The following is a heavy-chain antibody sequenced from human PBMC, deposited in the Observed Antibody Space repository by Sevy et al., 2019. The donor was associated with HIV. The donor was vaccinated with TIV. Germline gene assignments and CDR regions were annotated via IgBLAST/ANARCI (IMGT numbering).Heavy chain of an antibody. CDR1: WFTFSSYC. CDR3: AKVEGRWLQLRLAFDI. D-gene: IGHD5-12*01. V-gene: IGHV3-23*01. Sequence: GALRLSFAGSWFTFSSYCMRLVRQAPGKGLELGSGFLGSGGSTYHVDSVKGRLTISRDNSKNTLYLQMNSLRAEDTAVYYCAKVEGRWLQLRLAFDIWPRDNGHRLL. CDR2: FLGSGGST. J-gene: IGHJ3*02.